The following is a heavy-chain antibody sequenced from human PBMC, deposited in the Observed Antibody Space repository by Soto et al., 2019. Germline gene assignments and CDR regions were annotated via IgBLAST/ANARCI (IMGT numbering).Heavy chain of an antibody. CDR3: ARDIRGVGGGAPFDY. CDR1: GYTFTSYG. CDR2: ISAYNGNT. J-gene: IGHJ4*02. Sequence: ASVKVSCKASGYTFTSYGISWVRQAPGQGLEWMGWISAYNGNTNYAQKLQGRVTMTTDTSTSTAYMELRSLRSDDTAVYYCARDIRGVGGGAPFDYWGQGTLVTVSS. V-gene: IGHV1-18*01. D-gene: IGHD2-21*01.